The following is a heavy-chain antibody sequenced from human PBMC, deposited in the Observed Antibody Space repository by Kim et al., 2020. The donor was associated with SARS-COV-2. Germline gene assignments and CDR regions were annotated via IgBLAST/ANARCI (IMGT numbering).Heavy chain of an antibody. J-gene: IGHJ4*02. Sequence: PPPKRRVTISVETSQNQFSLKLSSVTAADTAVYYCARGREGYISSWYLDYWGQGTLVTVSS. V-gene: IGHV4-59*09. CDR3: ARGREGYISSWYLDY. D-gene: IGHD6-13*01.